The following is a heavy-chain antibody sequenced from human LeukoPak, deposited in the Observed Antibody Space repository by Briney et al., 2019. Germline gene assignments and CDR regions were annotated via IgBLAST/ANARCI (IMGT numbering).Heavy chain of an antibody. Sequence: GGSLRLSCAASGFTFSSYAMSWVRQAPGKGLEWVSAISGSGGSTYYADSVKGRFTISRDNSKNTLYLQMNSLRAEDTAVYYCAKGSVAYDILTGYYSNDHWGQGTLVTVSS. V-gene: IGHV3-23*01. D-gene: IGHD3-9*01. CDR2: ISGSGGST. CDR1: GFTFSSYA. J-gene: IGHJ4*02. CDR3: AKGSVAYDILTGYYSNDH.